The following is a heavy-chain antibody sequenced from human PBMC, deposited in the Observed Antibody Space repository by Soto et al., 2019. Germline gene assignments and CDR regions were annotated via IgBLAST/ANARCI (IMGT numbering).Heavy chain of an antibody. D-gene: IGHD1-1*01. J-gene: IGHJ4*02. V-gene: IGHV3-7*01. CDR2: IKPDGSER. CDR3: ASALHWPNF. CDR1: GFTFSTYF. Sequence: EVQLVASGGGLVQPGGSLRLSCAASGFTFSTYFMTWVRQAPGKGLAWVATIKPDGSERWYVDSVKGRFTISRDNAKNSLYLEMNSLRAEETAVYFCASALHWPNFWGQGSLVAVSS.